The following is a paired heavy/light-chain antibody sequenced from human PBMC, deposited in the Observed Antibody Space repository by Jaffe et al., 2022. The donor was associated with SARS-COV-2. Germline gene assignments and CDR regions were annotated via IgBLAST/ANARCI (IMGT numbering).Light chain of an antibody. CDR1: QSISSW. V-gene: IGKV1-5*03. CDR2: TAS. J-gene: IGKJ3*01. CDR3: QQYNRFPFT. Sequence: DIQMTQSPSTLSASVGDRVTLTCRASQSISSWLAWYQQKPGKAPKLLIHTASSLENGVSSRFSGSGSGTEFTLTIRSLQPDDFATYYCQQYNRFPFTFGPGTKVDVK.
Heavy chain of an antibody. D-gene: IGHD6-19*01. Sequence: EVQLVESGGGLIQPGGSLGLSCAASGFTVGNNYLSWVRQAPGKGPEWVATIYTGGSTYYADSVKGRFTISRDNSKNTVYLQMNSLRAEDTAMYYCARKAPVITVGGTRYFDLWGRGTLVTVSS. CDR1: GFTVGNNY. J-gene: IGHJ2*01. V-gene: IGHV3-53*01. CDR3: ARKAPVITVGGTRYFDL. CDR2: IYTGGST.